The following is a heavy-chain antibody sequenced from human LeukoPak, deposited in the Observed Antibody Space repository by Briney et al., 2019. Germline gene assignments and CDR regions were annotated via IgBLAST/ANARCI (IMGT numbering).Heavy chain of an antibody. D-gene: IGHD3-16*01. Sequence: GGSLRLSCAASGFTFSSYEMNWVRQTPGKGLEWVSYISSSGSTIYYADSVKGRFTISRDNAKNSLYLQMNSLKIEDAAVYYCTKGDYAFGGSRAGGLYYYYMDVWGKGTTVTISS. J-gene: IGHJ6*03. CDR3: TKGDYAFGGSRAGGLYYYYMDV. CDR1: GFTFSSYE. V-gene: IGHV3-48*03. CDR2: ISSSGSTI.